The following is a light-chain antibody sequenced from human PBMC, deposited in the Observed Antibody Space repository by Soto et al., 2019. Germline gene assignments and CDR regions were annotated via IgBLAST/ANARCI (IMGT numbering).Light chain of an antibody. V-gene: IGKV1-5*01. CDR1: QSISSW. Sequence: DIQMTQSPSTLSATAGDRVTITCRASQSISSWLAWYQQKPGKAPKLLIYDASNWESGVPSRFSGSGSGTDFTLTISHLQPDDSATYYCQQYENYWTFGQGTKVDIK. CDR2: DAS. J-gene: IGKJ1*01. CDR3: QQYENYWT.